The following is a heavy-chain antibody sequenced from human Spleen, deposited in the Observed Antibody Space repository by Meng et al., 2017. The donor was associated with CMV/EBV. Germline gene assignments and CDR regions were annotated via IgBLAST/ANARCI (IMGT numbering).Heavy chain of an antibody. CDR1: GFSLSTSGVG. Sequence: QITAKESGPTPGTPTQTLTLTFTFSGFSLSTSGVGVGWIRQPPGKALEWLALIYWDDDKRYSPSLKTRLTITKDTSKNQVVLTMTNMDPVDTATYYCAHRSSRLAPFDYWGQGTLVTVSS. CDR2: IYWDDDK. D-gene: IGHD6-19*01. CDR3: AHRSSRLAPFDY. V-gene: IGHV2-5*02. J-gene: IGHJ4*02.